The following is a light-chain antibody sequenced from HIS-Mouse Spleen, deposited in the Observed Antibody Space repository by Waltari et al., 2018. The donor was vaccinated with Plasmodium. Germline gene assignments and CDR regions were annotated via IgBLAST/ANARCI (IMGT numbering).Light chain of an antibody. Sequence: QSVLTQPPSASGTPGQRVTISCSGSSSNIGSNYVYWYQQLPGTAPKLLIYRNNPRPSGGRGRCSGSKSGTSASLAISGLRSEDEADYYCAAWDDSLSGPVFGGGTKLTVL. J-gene: IGLJ3*02. CDR2: RNN. CDR3: AAWDDSLSGPV. V-gene: IGLV1-47*01. CDR1: SSNIGSNY.